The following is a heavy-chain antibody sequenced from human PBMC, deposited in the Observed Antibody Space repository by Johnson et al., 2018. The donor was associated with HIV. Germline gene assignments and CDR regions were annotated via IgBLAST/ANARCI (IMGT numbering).Heavy chain of an antibody. Sequence: VQLVESGGGLVQPGGSLRLSCSASGFTFTSYAMSWVRQPPGKGLEWVSGISPSGGSTYYADSVKGRFTISRDNSKKTLYLQMNSLRAEDTAVYYCARDRSTPQPYYYDSSGYRGYSAFDIWGQGTMVTVSS. V-gene: IGHV3-23*04. D-gene: IGHD3-22*01. J-gene: IGHJ3*02. CDR1: GFTFTSYA. CDR2: ISPSGGST. CDR3: ARDRSTPQPYYYDSSGYRGYSAFDI.